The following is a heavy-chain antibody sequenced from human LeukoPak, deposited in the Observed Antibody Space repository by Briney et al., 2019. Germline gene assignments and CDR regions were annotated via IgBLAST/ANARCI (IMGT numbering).Heavy chain of an antibody. CDR3: ANSQKWFGESVFDY. V-gene: IGHV3-21*04. D-gene: IGHD3-10*01. CDR1: GFTFSSYE. CDR2: ISSRSSYI. Sequence: GGSLRLSCAASGFTFSSYEMNWVRQAPGKGLEWVSSISSRSSYIYYADSVKGRFTISRDNAKNSLYLQMNSLRAEDTALYYCANSQKWFGESVFDYWGQGTLVTVSS. J-gene: IGHJ4*02.